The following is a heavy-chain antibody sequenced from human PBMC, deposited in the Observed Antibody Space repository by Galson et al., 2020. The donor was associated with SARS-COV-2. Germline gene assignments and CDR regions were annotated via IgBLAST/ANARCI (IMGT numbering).Heavy chain of an antibody. CDR3: ARAQLVVTRVGCLDY. Sequence: SETLSLTCAVYGGSFSGYYWSWIRQPPGKGLEWIGEINHSGSTNYNPSLKSRVTISVDTSKNQFSLKLSSVTAADTAVYYCARAQLVVTRVGCLDYWGQGTLVTVSS. V-gene: IGHV4-34*01. D-gene: IGHD6-6*01. J-gene: IGHJ4*02. CDR1: GGSFSGYY. CDR2: INHSGST.